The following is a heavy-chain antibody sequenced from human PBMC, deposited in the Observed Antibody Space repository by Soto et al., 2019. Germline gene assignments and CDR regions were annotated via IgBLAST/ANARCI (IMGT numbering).Heavy chain of an antibody. CDR1: RFTFSSYG. J-gene: IGHJ2*01. CDR3: VKGTTVTPWRYFDL. CDR2: ISYDGDYK. Sequence: QEQLVESGGGVVQPGRSLRLSCAASRFTFSSYGMHWVRQAPGKGLEWVAVISYDGDYKHYTDSVKGRFTISRDNSTNTMYLQINSLRAEDTAVYYCVKGTTVTPWRYFDLWGRGTLVTVSS. V-gene: IGHV3-30*18. D-gene: IGHD4-17*01.